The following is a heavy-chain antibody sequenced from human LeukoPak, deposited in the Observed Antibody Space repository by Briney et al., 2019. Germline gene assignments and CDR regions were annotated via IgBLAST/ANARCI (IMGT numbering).Heavy chain of an antibody. CDR3: ARGGTTFEH. J-gene: IGHJ4*02. CDR1: GFTFSSYS. V-gene: IGHV3-7*01. CDR2: IKQDGSEK. Sequence: PGGSLRLSCAASGFTFSSYSMNWVRQAPGKGLEWVANIKQDGSEKYYVDSVKGRFTISRNNAKNSLYLQINSLRAEDTAVYYCARGGTTFEHWGQGTLVTVSS. D-gene: IGHD4-11*01.